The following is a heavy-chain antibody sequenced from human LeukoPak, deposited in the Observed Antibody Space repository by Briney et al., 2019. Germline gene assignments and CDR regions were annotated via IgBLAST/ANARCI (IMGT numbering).Heavy chain of an antibody. V-gene: IGHV1-46*01. CDR1: GYTFTSYF. CDR3: ARGHYTISYYYYMDV. Sequence: ASVKVSCKASGYTFTSYFMYWMRQAPGQGLEWMGLINPRGGTTRYAQKFQGRVTMTRDTSTSTVYMELSRLRSDDTAVYYCARGHYTISYYYYMDVWGKGTTVTVS. J-gene: IGHJ6*03. CDR2: INPRGGTT. D-gene: IGHD3-3*01.